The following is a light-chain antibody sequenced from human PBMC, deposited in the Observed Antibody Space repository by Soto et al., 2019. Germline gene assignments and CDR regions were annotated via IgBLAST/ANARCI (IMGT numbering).Light chain of an antibody. Sequence: IPMGQSPSPLSGSLGPPVTISWRASQTISSWLAWYQQKPGKSPKLLIYKASTLKSGVPSRFSGSGSGTEFTLTISSLQPDDFATYYCQHYNSYSEAFGQGTKVDI. CDR2: KAS. V-gene: IGKV1-5*03. CDR3: QHYNSYSEA. J-gene: IGKJ1*01. CDR1: QTISSW.